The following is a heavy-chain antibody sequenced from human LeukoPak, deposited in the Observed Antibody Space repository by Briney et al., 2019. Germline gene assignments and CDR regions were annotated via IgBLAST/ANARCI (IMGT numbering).Heavy chain of an antibody. CDR3: ARRSSGWRTYFDY. CDR2: INHSGST. D-gene: IGHD6-19*01. V-gene: IGHV4-34*01. Sequence: PSETLSLTCAVYGGSFSGYYWSWIRQPPGKGLEWIGEINHSGSTNYNPSLKSRVTISVDTSKNQFSLKLSSVTAADTAVYYCARRSSGWRTYFDYWGQGTLVTVSS. CDR1: GGSFSGYY. J-gene: IGHJ4*02.